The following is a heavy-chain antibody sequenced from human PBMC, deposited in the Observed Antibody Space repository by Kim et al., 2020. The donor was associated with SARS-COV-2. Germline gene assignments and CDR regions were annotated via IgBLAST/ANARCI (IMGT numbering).Heavy chain of an antibody. V-gene: IGHV3-23*01. CDR3: AKEQYYYDSSGLGRAFDI. J-gene: IGHJ3*02. Sequence: TGRFTISRDNSKNTLYLQMNSLRAEDTAVYYCAKEQYYYDSSGLGRAFDIWGQGTMVTVSS. D-gene: IGHD3-22*01.